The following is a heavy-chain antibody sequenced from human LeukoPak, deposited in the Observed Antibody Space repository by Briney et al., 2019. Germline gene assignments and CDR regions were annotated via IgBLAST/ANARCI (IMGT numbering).Heavy chain of an antibody. CDR2: ISYDGSNK. V-gene: IGHV3-30-3*01. CDR3: ARGYNWNDYYYYGMDV. CDR1: GFTFSSYA. D-gene: IGHD1-1*01. Sequence: GGSLRLSCAASGFTFSSYAMHWVRQAPGKGLEWVAVISYDGSNKYYADSVKGRFTISRDNSKNTLYLQMNSLRAEDTAVYYCARGYNWNDYYYYGMDVWGQGTTVTVSS. J-gene: IGHJ6*02.